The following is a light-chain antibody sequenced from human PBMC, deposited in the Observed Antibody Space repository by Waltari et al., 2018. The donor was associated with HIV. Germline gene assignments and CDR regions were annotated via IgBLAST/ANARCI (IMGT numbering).Light chain of an antibody. J-gene: IGKJ3*01. Sequence: DIQMTQSPSSLSASIGDRVNITCRESQNINNYLNWYQQKPGQAPKILIYTATTLHIGVPSRFSGSGSGTEFTLSITNLQPGDFALYFCQQSYYSPTFGPGTTVDIK. V-gene: IGKV1-39*01. CDR3: QQSYYSPT. CDR1: QNINNY. CDR2: TAT.